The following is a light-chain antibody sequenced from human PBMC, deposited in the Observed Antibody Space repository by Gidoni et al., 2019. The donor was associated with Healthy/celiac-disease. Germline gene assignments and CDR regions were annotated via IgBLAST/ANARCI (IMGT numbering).Light chain of an antibody. Sequence: QSALTQPASASGSPGTAITISCTGTSSDVGGYNYVSWYQQHPSKAPKLMIYDVSNRPSGVSNRFSGSKSSNTASLTISGLQAEDEADYYCSSDTSSSTKVFGGGTKLTVL. V-gene: IGLV2-14*03. CDR3: SSDTSSSTKV. CDR2: DVS. J-gene: IGLJ2*01. CDR1: SSDVGGYNY.